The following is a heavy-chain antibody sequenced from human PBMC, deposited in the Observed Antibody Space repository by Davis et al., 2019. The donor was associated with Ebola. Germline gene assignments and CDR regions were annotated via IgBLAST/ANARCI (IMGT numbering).Heavy chain of an antibody. V-gene: IGHV3-7*01. CDR3: ARDLFRGVHYFDY. J-gene: IGHJ4*02. CDR2: IKQDGSEK. CDR1: GFTFDDYT. Sequence: GESLKISCAASGFTFDDYTMHWVRQAPGKGLEWVANIKQDGSEKYYVDSVKGRFTISRDNAKNSLYLQMNSLRAEDTAVYYCARDLFRGVHYFDYWGQGTLVTVSS. D-gene: IGHD1-1*01.